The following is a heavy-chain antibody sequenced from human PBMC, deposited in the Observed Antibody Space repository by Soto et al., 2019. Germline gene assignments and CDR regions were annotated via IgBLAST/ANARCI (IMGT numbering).Heavy chain of an antibody. CDR3: AKSRASMVRGVVLYYGMDV. J-gene: IGHJ6*02. CDR1: GFTFSSYG. CDR2: ISFDGSKE. Sequence: QVQLVESGGGVVQPGRSLRLSCAASGFTFSSYGMHWVRQAPGKGLEGVTVISFDGSKEYYADSVKGRFTISRDNSKNTLYLQMSSLTIEDTAVYYCAKSRASMVRGVVLYYGMDVWGHGTTVSVSS. V-gene: IGHV3-30*18. D-gene: IGHD3-10*01.